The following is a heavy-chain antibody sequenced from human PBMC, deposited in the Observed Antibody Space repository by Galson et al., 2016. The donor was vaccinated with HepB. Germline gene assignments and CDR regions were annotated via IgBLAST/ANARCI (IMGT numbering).Heavy chain of an antibody. J-gene: IGHJ4*02. CDR2: INTGNGNI. V-gene: IGHV1-3*04. CDR3: ARGSALWLQLWYYDY. Sequence: VKVSCKASGYSFTSNAMHWVRQAPGERPEWMGWINTGNGNIKYSPKFEGRVTITRDTSASTAYMELSSLRSEDTAVYYCARGSALWLQLWYYDYWGQGTLVTVSS. D-gene: IGHD5-18*01. CDR1: GYSFTSNA.